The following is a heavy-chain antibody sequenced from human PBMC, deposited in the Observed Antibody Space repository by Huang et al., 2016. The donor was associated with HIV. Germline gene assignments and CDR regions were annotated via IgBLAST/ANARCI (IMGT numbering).Heavy chain of an antibody. Sequence: VESGGRLVQPGGSIRLSWVGSTFGFGAYWMSWVRQSPGKGLEWVANIKKDESEKYYVDSVKGRFNISRDNAKKVLFLEMNNVRVEDTATYYCATKTAAMDIWGQGTTVTVS. V-gene: IGHV3-7*01. J-gene: IGHJ6*02. CDR2: IKKDESEK. CDR1: TFGFGAYW. D-gene: IGHD1-7*01. CDR3: ATKTAAMDI.